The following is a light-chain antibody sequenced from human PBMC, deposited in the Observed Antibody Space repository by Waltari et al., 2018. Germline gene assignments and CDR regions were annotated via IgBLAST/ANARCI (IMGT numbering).Light chain of an antibody. Sequence: QSVLTPPPSASGTPGQRVTLSCSGSSSNLGSNYVSWYQQLPGTAPKLLIYRNNQRPSGVPDRFSGSKSGTSASLAISGLRSEDEADYYCAAWDDSLSGPVFGGGTKLTVL. V-gene: IGLV1-47*01. CDR2: RNN. J-gene: IGLJ2*01. CDR3: AAWDDSLSGPV. CDR1: SSNLGSNY.